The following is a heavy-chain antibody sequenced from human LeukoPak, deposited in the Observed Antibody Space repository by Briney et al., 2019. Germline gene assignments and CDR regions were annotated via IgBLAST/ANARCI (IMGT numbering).Heavy chain of an antibody. CDR3: ARDRNGGTFLFDP. CDR1: GFTVSSNY. Sequence: GGSLRLSCAAPGFTVSSNYMSWVRQAPGKGLEWVSVIYSGGSTYYADSVKGRFTISRDNSKNTLYLQMNSLRAEDTAVYYCARDRNGGTFLFDPWGQGTLVTVSS. CDR2: IYSGGST. J-gene: IGHJ5*02. D-gene: IGHD2-15*01. V-gene: IGHV3-53*01.